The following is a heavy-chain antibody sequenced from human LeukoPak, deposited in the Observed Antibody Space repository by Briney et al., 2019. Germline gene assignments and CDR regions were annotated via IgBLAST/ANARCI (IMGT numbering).Heavy chain of an antibody. CDR2: ISANNGDT. CDR3: ARKGMGSPLDF. D-gene: IGHD3-10*01. CDR1: GFTFTSYG. V-gene: IGHV1-18*04. J-gene: IGHJ4*02. Sequence: ASVKVSCKPSGFTFTSYGISWMRQAPGQGLEWMAWISANNGDTHYAQRLQGRVTLTTDTSTGTAYMEVRSRRSDDTAVYYCARKGMGSPLDFWGQGTLVTVSS.